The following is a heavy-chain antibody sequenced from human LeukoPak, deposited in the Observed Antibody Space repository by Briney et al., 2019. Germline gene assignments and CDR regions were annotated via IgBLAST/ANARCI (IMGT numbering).Heavy chain of an antibody. J-gene: IGHJ4*02. CDR2: IYYSGST. D-gene: IGHD5-18*01. CDR3: ARDRGYGLLDY. V-gene: IGHV4-59*01. Sequence: SETLSLTCTVSGGSISSYYWSWIRQPPGRGLEWIGYIYYSGSTNYSPSLKSRVTISVDTSKNQFSLKVNSVTAADTAVYYCARDRGYGLLDYWGQGSLVTVSS. CDR1: GGSISSYY.